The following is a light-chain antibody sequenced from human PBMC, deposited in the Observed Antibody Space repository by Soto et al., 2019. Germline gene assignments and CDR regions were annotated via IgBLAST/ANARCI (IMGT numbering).Light chain of an antibody. CDR3: QQYGSSPTYT. CDR2: GAS. J-gene: IGKJ2*01. CDR1: PSVSSSY. Sequence: EIGLTQSRGTLSLSPGERATLSCRASPSVSSSYLAWYQQKPGQAPRLLIYGASSRATGIPDRFSGSGSGTDVTITISRLEPEDFAVYYCQQYGSSPTYTFGQGTKLESK. V-gene: IGKV3-20*01.